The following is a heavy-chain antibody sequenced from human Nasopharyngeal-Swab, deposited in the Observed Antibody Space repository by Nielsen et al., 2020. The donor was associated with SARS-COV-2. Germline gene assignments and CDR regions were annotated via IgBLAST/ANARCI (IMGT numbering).Heavy chain of an antibody. CDR3: ARGLVWFGEYNFMDV. D-gene: IGHD3-10*01. CDR2: IHSGGST. J-gene: IGHJ6*03. V-gene: IGHV3-53*01. CDR1: GLTVSANY. Sequence: GESLKISCAASGLTVSANYMGWVRQAPGKGLEWVSVIHSGGSTYYADSVKGRFTISRDNSKNTLYLQMNGLTAEDTAVFYCARGLVWFGEYNFMDVWGKGTMVTVSS.